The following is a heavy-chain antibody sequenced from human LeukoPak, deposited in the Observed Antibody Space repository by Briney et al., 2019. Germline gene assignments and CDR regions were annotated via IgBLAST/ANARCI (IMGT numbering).Heavy chain of an antibody. CDR2: IRTKPNIYAT. Sequence: GGSLRLSCAASGFSFSGSAMHWVRQASGKGLEWVGRIRTKPNIYATAYAASVKGRFTISRDDSKNTAYLQMNSLKTEDTAVYYCTTLRPYIQPRWGQGTMVTVSS. D-gene: IGHD5-18*01. J-gene: IGHJ3*01. V-gene: IGHV3-73*01. CDR1: GFSFSGSA. CDR3: TTLRPYIQPR.